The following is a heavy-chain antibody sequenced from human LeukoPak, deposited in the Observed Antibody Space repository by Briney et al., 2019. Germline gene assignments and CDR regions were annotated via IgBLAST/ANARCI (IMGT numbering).Heavy chain of an antibody. CDR3: AGEEDLRELRGGREFFQY. D-gene: IGHD3-10*01. J-gene: IGHJ1*01. V-gene: IGHV3-33*01. CDR1: GFTFSFYG. Sequence: PGRPLRLSCAASGFTFSFYGMHWVRQAPGKGLEWVAVVWYDGSKKYYADSVKGRFTISRDNSKNTVYLQMNSLRVEDTAVYYCAGEEDLRELRGGREFFQYWSQGTLVTVSS. CDR2: VWYDGSKK.